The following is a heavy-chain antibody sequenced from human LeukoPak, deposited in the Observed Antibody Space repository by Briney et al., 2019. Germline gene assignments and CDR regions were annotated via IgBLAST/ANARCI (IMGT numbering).Heavy chain of an antibody. CDR3: AREYDSSASDAFDI. CDR2: IYYSGST. CDR1: GGSISSGDYY. J-gene: IGHJ3*02. Sequence: SQTLSLTCTVSGGSISSGDYYWSWIRQPPGKGLEWIGYIYYSGSTYYNPSLKSRVTISVDTSKNQFSLKLSSVTAADTPVYYCAREYDSSASDAFDIWGQGTMVTVSS. V-gene: IGHV4-30-4*08. D-gene: IGHD3-22*01.